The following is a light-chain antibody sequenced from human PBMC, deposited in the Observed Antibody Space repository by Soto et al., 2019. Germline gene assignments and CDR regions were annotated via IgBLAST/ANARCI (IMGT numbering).Light chain of an antibody. CDR2: DAS. J-gene: IGKJ2*01. CDR1: QSISNW. Sequence: DIQMTQSPSTLSASVGDRVTITCRASQSISNWLAWFQQKPGKAPKLLIYDASNLESGVPSRFSGSGSATEFTLTISSLQPDDFATYYCQQYDSHPMYTFGQGTKVDIK. V-gene: IGKV1-5*01. CDR3: QQYDSHPMYT.